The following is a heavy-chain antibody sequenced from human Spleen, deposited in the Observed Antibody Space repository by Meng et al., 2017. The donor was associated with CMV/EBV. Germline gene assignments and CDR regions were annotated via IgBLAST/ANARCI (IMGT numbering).Heavy chain of an antibody. Sequence: LVEVGGGLVQPGGSLRLSCADSGFTVSSNYMSWVRQAPGKGLEWVSVIYSGGSTYYADSVKGRFTISRDNSKNTLYLQMNSLRAEDTAVYYCAKDRGAVAVYYFDYWGQGTLVTVSS. CDR3: AKDRGAVAVYYFDY. V-gene: IGHV3-66*01. CDR1: GFTVSSNY. J-gene: IGHJ4*02. D-gene: IGHD6-19*01. CDR2: IYSGGST.